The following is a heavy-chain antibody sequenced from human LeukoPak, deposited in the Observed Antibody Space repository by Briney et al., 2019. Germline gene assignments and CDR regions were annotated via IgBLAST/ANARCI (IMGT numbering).Heavy chain of an antibody. D-gene: IGHD4-17*01. Sequence: GGSLRLSCAASGFTVSSNYMSWVRQAPGKGLEWVSVIYSGGSTYYADSVKGRFTISRDNSKNTLYLQMNSLRAEDTAVYYCARELTVTLPPDNDAFDIWGQGTMVTVSS. V-gene: IGHV3-53*01. J-gene: IGHJ3*02. CDR3: ARELTVTLPPDNDAFDI. CDR1: GFTVSSNY. CDR2: IYSGGST.